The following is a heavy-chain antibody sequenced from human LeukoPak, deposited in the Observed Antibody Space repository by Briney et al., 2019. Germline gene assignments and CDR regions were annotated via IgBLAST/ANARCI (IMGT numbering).Heavy chain of an antibody. D-gene: IGHD6-13*01. CDR2: IYYSGST. Sequence: SETLSLTCTVSGGSISSTTYYWGWIRQTPGKGLEWIGSIYYSGSTYYNPSLKSRVTISVDTSKNQISLELASVTAADTAIYYWPRAYSSSWYWNWFDPWGQGTLGTVSS. CDR3: PRAYSSSWYWNWFDP. V-gene: IGHV4-39*07. CDR1: GGSISSTTYY. J-gene: IGHJ5*02.